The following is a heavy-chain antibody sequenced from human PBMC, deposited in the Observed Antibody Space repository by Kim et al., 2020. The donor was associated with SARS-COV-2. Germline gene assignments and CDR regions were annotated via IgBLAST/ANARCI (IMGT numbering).Heavy chain of an antibody. D-gene: IGHD6-6*01. V-gene: IGHV3-53*01. CDR1: GFTVSSNY. CDR3: SRARGVSGSSSDYYFDY. CDR2: IYSGGST. Sequence: GGSLRLSCAASGFTVSSNYMSWVRQAPGKGLEWVSVIYSGGSTYYADSVKGRFTISRDNSKNTLYLQMNSLRAEDTAVYYCSRARGVSGSSSDYYFDYWGQGTLVTVSS. J-gene: IGHJ4*02.